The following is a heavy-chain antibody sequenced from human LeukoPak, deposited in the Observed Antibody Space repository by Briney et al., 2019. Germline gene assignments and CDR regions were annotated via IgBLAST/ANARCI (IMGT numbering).Heavy chain of an antibody. V-gene: IGHV3-66*04. CDR1: GFIVSSNF. D-gene: IGHD1-26*01. Sequence: GGSLRLSCAASGFIVSSNFMSWVRQAPGKGLEWVSVIYTGGSTFYADSVKGRFTISRDNSKNTLYLQMNSLRAEDTAVYYCARHLRVGATDYLDFWGQGTLVTVSS. CDR3: ARHLRVGATDYLDF. CDR2: IYTGGST. J-gene: IGHJ4*02.